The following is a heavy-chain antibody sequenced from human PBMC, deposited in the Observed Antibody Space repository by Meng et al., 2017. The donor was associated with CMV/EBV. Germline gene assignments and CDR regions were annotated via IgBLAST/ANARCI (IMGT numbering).Heavy chain of an antibody. CDR3: AKDRHYGDSQYFYGLGV. D-gene: IGHD4-17*01. Sequence: GGSLRLSCAASGFTFSSYAMTWVRPAPGKRLEWVSVIYSDGINTYYADSVKGRFTIYRDDSKNMLYLQMNSLRVEDTAVYYCAKDRHYGDSQYFYGLGVWGQGTTVTVSS. V-gene: IGHV3-23*03. CDR1: GFTFSSYA. J-gene: IGHJ6*02. CDR2: IYSDGINT.